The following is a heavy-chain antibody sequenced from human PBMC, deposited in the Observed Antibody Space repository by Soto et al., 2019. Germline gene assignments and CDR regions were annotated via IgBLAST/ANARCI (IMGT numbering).Heavy chain of an antibody. J-gene: IGHJ6*03. CDR3: AKGGAAAGCFYYYYYYMDF. Sequence: GGSLRLSCAASGFTFSIYGMHWVRQAPGKGLEWVAVISYDGSNKYYADSVKGRFTISRDNSKNTLYLQMNSLRAEGTAVYYCAKGGAAAGCFYYYYYYMDFWGKGTTVTVSS. CDR1: GFTFSIYG. V-gene: IGHV3-30*18. D-gene: IGHD6-13*01. CDR2: ISYDGSNK.